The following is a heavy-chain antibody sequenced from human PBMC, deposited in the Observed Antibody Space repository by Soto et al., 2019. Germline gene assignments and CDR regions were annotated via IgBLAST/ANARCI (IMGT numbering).Heavy chain of an antibody. D-gene: IGHD2-2*01. V-gene: IGHV4-30-4*01. CDR3: ARTNIVLISAPMSTWFDP. CDR2: IYYSGST. CDR1: GGSISSGDYY. Sequence: QVQLQESGPGLVKPSQTLSLTCTVSGGSISSGDYYWNWIRQPPGKGLEWIGYIYYSGSTYYNPSLKRRLTISVDTSKTQFSLKLSSVTAADTAVYYCARTNIVLISAPMSTWFDPWGQGTLVTVSS. J-gene: IGHJ5*02.